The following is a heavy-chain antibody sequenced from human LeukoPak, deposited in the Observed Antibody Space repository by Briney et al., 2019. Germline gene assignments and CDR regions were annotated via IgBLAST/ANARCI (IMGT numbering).Heavy chain of an antibody. CDR1: GFTFSISA. J-gene: IGHJ6*04. D-gene: IGHD3-10*02. CDR2: ISDSGGST. V-gene: IGHV3-23*01. Sequence: GGSLRLSCAASGFTFSISAMSWVRQAPGKGLEWVSGISDSGGSTFYADPVKGRFTISRDNAKNSLYLQMNSLRAEDTAVYYCAELGITMIGGVWGKGTTVTISS. CDR3: AELGITMIGGV.